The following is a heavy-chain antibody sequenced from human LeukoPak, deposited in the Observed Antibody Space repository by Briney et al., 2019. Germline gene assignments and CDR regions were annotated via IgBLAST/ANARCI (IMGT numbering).Heavy chain of an antibody. J-gene: IGHJ2*01. CDR1: GFTVSDNY. CDR2: IYPGGST. CDR3: ARPHSSGWHFDL. D-gene: IGHD6-19*01. V-gene: IGHV3-66*04. Sequence: GGSLRLSCAASGFTVSDNYMSWVRQAPGKGLEWVSVIYPGGSTFYTDSLKGRFTISRDISKNMAYLQMNSLRAEDTAVYFCARPHSSGWHFDLWGRGTLVTVSS.